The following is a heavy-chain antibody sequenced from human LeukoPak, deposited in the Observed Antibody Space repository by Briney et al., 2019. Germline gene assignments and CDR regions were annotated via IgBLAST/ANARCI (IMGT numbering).Heavy chain of an antibody. D-gene: IGHD5-12*01. Sequence: GGSLRLSCAASGFTFSDYYMSWIRQAPGKGLEWVSYISSSSSTIYYADSVKGRFTISRDNAKNSLYLQMNSLRAEDTTVYYCARDRRMVATLFDYWGQGTLVTVSS. CDR2: ISSSSSTI. J-gene: IGHJ4*02. CDR3: ARDRRMVATLFDY. CDR1: GFTFSDYY. V-gene: IGHV3-11*04.